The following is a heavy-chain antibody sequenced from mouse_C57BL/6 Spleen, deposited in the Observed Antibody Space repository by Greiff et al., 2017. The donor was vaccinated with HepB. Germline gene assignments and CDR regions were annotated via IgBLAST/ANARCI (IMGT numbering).Heavy chain of an antibody. J-gene: IGHJ1*03. CDR1: GYSFTGYF. V-gene: IGHV1-20*01. CDR2: INPYNGDT. D-gene: IGHD2-4*01. Sequence: EVQLQQSGPELVKPGDSVKISCKASGYSFTGYFMNWVMQSHGKSLEWIGRINPYNGDTFYNQKFKGKATLTVDKSSSTAHMELRSLTSEDSAVYYCARYDYDGYFDVWGTGTTVTVSS. CDR3: ARYDYDGYFDV.